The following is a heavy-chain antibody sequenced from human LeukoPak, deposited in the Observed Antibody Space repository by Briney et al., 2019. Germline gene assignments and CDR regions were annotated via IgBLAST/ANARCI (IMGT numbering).Heavy chain of an antibody. CDR2: IRSRGYGETT. D-gene: IGHD5-18*01. Sequence: GGSLRLSCIASGFTFSDHAMTWVRRAPGKGLEWVGFIRSRGYGETTAYAPSVTVKFTITSYKSNSIAYLQMNSLNTEDTGIYYVARGPIQLWLHNGMDVWGPGTTVSVSS. CDR1: GFTFSDHA. J-gene: IGHJ6*02. CDR3: ARGPIQLWLHNGMDV. V-gene: IGHV3-49*04.